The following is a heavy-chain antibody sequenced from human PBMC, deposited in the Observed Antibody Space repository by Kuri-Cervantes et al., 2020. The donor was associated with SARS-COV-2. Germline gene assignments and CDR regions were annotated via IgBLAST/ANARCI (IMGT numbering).Heavy chain of an antibody. CDR2: INPNSGGT. V-gene: IGHV1-2*04. CDR1: GGTFSSYA. Sequence: ASVKVSCKASGGTFSSYAISWVRQAPGQGLEWMGWINPNSGGTNYAQKFRGWVTMTRDTSTSTAYMELSRLRSDDTAVYYCARALDRPLYYFDYCGQGTLVTVSS. J-gene: IGHJ4*02. CDR3: ARALDRPLYYFDY. D-gene: IGHD1-1*01.